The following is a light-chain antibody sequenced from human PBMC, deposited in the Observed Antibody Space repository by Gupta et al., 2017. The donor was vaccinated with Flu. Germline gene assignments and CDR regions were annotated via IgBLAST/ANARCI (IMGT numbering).Light chain of an antibody. Sequence: QPVVTPAPSLTVSPGGPVPLTCGSTTGSVPSGHYPSWFQQKPGHAPRTLTYDTSNNDSWTPARFSASLLGGKSALTLAGAQPEDEAEYFCLLAYNGARVFGGGTKLTVL. CDR2: DTS. CDR1: TGSVPSGHY. J-gene: IGLJ3*02. V-gene: IGLV7-46*01. CDR3: LLAYNGARV.